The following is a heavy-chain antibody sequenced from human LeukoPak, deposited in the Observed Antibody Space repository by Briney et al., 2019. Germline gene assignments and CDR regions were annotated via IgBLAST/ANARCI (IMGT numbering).Heavy chain of an antibody. CDR3: VRRRTGGSSKFPWDY. J-gene: IGHJ4*02. CDR1: GFTFSSYA. CDR2: ISGIVGST. Sequence: GGSLRLSCAASGFTFSSYAISWVRQARGKGLEWVSDISGIVGSTYYGDAVKGRFTSSRDNSMKTMYLQMNSLRAEDTAVYYCVRRRTGGSSKFPWDYWGQGTLVTVSS. D-gene: IGHD1-26*01. V-gene: IGHV3-23*01.